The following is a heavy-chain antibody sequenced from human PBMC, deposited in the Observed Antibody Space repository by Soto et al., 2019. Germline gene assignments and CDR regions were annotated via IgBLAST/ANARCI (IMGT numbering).Heavy chain of an antibody. V-gene: IGHV4-31*03. CDR1: GGSISSGGYY. Sequence: SETLSLTCTVSGGSISSGGYYWSWIRQHPGKGLEWIGYIYYSGSTYYNPSLKSRVTISVDTSKNQFSLKLSSVTAADTAVYSCAKDARPCTSGVCLHNWVDPWGQGTLVTVSS. J-gene: IGHJ5*02. CDR3: AKDARPCTSGVCLHNWVDP. D-gene: IGHD2-8*01. CDR2: IYYSGST.